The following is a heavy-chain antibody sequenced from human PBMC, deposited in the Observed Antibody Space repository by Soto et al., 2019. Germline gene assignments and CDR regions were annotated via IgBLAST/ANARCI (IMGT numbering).Heavy chain of an antibody. CDR1: GDSLNSDKW. J-gene: IGHJ3*01. CDR3: APNACGGGRCDSALDV. Sequence: VQLQESGPGLVQPSGTLSLTCGVSGDSLNSDKWWSWVRQPPGKGLEWIGEIWQGGDTNYNPSLKSRAPRSLDKSSNHFFLQLTSVAAADTAVYYCAPNACGGGRCDSALDVWGPGTTVTVS. CDR2: IWQGGDT. V-gene: IGHV4-4*02. D-gene: IGHD2-15*01.